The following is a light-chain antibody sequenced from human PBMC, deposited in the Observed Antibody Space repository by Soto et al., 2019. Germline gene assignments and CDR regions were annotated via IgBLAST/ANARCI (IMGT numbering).Light chain of an antibody. CDR3: QQYGRFPIT. CDR1: QSISSY. CDR2: GAS. J-gene: IGKJ5*01. V-gene: IGKV3-20*01. Sequence: IVLTQSPPTLSLSPGDRSTLSCRASQSISSYLAWYQQKPGQAPRLLIYGASSRATGIPDRLSGSGSGTDFTLTISRLEPEDFALYFCQQYGRFPITFGQGTRLEIK.